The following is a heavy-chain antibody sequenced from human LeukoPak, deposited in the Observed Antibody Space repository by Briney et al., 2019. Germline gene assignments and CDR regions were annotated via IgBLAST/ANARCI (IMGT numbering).Heavy chain of an antibody. CDR3: AREGYDFWGVYMDV. V-gene: IGHV3-48*01. Sequence: PGGSLRLSCAASGFTFSSYSINWVRQAPGKGLEWVSYISSSSSTIYYADSVKGRFTISRDNAKNSLYLQMNSLRAEDTAVYYCAREGYDFWGVYMDVWGKGTTVTVSS. J-gene: IGHJ6*03. CDR1: GFTFSSYS. CDR2: ISSSSSTI. D-gene: IGHD3-3*01.